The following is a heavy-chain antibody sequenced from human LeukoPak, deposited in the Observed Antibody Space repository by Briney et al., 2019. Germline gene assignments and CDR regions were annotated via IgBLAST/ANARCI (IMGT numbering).Heavy chain of an antibody. CDR1: GFTFSTNY. CDR2: IYRHGGT. J-gene: IGHJ4*02. D-gene: IGHD3-16*01. CDR3: ARDVIYDSEIYSYGDS. Sequence: GGSLRLSCAASGFTFSTNYVSWVRQAPGKGLEWVSVIYRHGGTAYADSVQGRFSISRDNSKNTVDLQMNSLRAEDTAVYYCARDVIYDSEIYSYGDSWGQGTLVTVSS. V-gene: IGHV3-66*01.